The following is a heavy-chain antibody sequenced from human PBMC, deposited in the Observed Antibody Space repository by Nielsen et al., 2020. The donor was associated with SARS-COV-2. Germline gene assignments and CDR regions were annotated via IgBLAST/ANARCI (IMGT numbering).Heavy chain of an antibody. D-gene: IGHD3-22*01. CDR1: GFTFSDYY. Sequence: GESLKISCAAPGFTFSDYYMRWIRQAPGKGLEWVSYISSSSSYKNYADSVKGRFTISRDNAKNSLYLQMNSLGAEDTAVYYCARVGYDSSGYYYSDYYFDYWGQGTLVTVSS. J-gene: IGHJ4*02. CDR3: ARVGYDSSGYYYSDYYFDY. V-gene: IGHV3-11*06. CDR2: ISSSSSYK.